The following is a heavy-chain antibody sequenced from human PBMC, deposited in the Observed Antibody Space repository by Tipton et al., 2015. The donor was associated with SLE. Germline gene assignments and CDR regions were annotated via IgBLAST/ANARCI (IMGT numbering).Heavy chain of an antibody. CDR1: GFIFSNYW. J-gene: IGHJ6*03. V-gene: IGHV3-7*03. CDR3: ARIGSSTWTYSYYYMDV. CDR2: VREDGSER. Sequence: GSLRLSCAASGFIFSNYWMNWVRQAPGKGLEWVANVREDGSERYYVDSVKGRFTISRDNANNSLYLHMNSLSAEDTAVYFCARIGSSTWTYSYYYMDVWGKGTTVTVSS. D-gene: IGHD2-2*01.